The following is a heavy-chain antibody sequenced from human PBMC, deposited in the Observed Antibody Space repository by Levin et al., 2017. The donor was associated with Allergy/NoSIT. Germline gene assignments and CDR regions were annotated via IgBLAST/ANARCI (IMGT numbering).Heavy chain of an antibody. CDR2: ISYDGTTE. V-gene: IGHV3-30*18. Sequence: GGSLRLSCVVSGFTFSNYGMHWVRQAPGKGLEWVAVISYDGTTEYYVDSVKGRFTISRDNSKNTLYLQMNSLRSDDTAVYYCAQDRLTTSKYYYGMDVWGQGTTVTVSS. CDR1: GFTFSNYG. J-gene: IGHJ6*02. CDR3: AQDRLTTSKYYYGMDV. D-gene: IGHD4-17*01.